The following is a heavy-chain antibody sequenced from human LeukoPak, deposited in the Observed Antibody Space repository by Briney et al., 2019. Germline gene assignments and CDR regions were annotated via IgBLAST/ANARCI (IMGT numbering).Heavy chain of an antibody. D-gene: IGHD6-13*01. J-gene: IGHJ4*02. V-gene: IGHV3-7*01. Sequence: PGGSLRLSCAASEFTFSTYWMTWVRQAPGKGLEWVANINQDGSETYYVDSVKGRFTISRDNAKNSLYQQMNSLRAEDTAVYYCARDIAAPGSYWGQGTLVTVSS. CDR1: EFTFSTYW. CDR2: INQDGSET. CDR3: ARDIAAPGSY.